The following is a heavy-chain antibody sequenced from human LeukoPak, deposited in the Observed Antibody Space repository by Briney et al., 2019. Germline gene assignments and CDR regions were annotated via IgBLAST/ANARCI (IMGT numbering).Heavy chain of an antibody. J-gene: IGHJ3*02. CDR3: ARGRYYDSSAAFDI. V-gene: IGHV4-34*01. CDR1: GGSFSGYY. Sequence: PSETLSLTCAVYGGSFSGYYWSWIRQPPGKGLEWIGYIYHSGSTYYNPSLKSRVTISVDRSKNQFSLKLSSVTAADTAVYYCARGRYYDSSAAFDIWGQGTMVTVSS. D-gene: IGHD3-22*01. CDR2: IYHSGST.